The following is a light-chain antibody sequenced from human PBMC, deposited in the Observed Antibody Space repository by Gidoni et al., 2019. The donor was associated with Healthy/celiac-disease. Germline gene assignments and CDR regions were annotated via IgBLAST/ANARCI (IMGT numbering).Light chain of an antibody. CDR2: AAS. V-gene: IGKV1-39*01. J-gene: IGKJ1*01. CDR1: QSISSY. CDR3: QQSYSTPRT. Sequence: DIKITQSPSSLSASVGDRVTITCRASQSISSYLNWYQQKQGKAPKLLIYAASSLQSGVPSRFSGSGSGTDFTRTISSLQPEDFATYYCQQSYSTPRTFGQGTKVEIK.